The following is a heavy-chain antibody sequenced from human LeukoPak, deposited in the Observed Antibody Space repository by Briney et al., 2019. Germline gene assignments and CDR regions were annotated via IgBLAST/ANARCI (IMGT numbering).Heavy chain of an antibody. V-gene: IGHV3-7*01. J-gene: IGHJ6*03. CDR2: IKQDGSEK. CDR3: ARVFGTTAWYMDV. Sequence: GGSLRLSCAASGFTFSSYWMSWVRQAPGKGLEWVANIKQDGSEKYYVDPVKGRFTISRDNAKNSLYLQMNSLRAEDTAVYYCARVFGTTAWYMDVWGKGTTVTVSS. D-gene: IGHD1-1*01. CDR1: GFTFSSYW.